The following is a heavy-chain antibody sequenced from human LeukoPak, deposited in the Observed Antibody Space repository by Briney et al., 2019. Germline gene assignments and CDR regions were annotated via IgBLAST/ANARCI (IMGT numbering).Heavy chain of an antibody. D-gene: IGHD4-11*01. Sequence: SETLSLTCTVSGGSVSSGSYYWSWIRQPPGKGLEWIGYIYYSGSTDYNPSLKSRVTTSVDTSKNQFSLKLSSVTAADTAVYYCAREENSYSPYYYYNSGMDVWGQGTTVTVSS. V-gene: IGHV4-61*01. CDR3: AREENSYSPYYYYNSGMDV. CDR2: IYYSGST. CDR1: GGSVSSGSYY. J-gene: IGHJ6*02.